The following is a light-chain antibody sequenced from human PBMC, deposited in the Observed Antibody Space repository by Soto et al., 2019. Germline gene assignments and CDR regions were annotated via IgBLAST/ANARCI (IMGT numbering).Light chain of an antibody. CDR2: AAS. Sequence: DIQMTQSPSSLSSSVLYIVTISCLASQTISTYLNWYQQKPGKAPQYLIQAASILQSGVPSRFSGSGSGTEFILTINNLQPEDFASYFCLQVYSFPRTFGLGTKVDIK. V-gene: IGKV1-39*01. J-gene: IGKJ1*01. CDR1: QTISTY. CDR3: LQVYSFPRT.